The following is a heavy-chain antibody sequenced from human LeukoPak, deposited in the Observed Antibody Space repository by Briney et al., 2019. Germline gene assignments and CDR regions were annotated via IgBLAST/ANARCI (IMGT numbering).Heavy chain of an antibody. V-gene: IGHV3-23*01. Sequence: GESLRLSCAASGFTFSSYAMSWARQPPGKGQESVSAISGSGGSTYYADSVKGRLTISRDNSKNTLYLQMNSLRAEDTAVYYCAKDPRVTTGYNWFDPWGQGTLVTVSS. D-gene: IGHD4-17*01. CDR1: GFTFSSYA. CDR2: ISGSGGST. CDR3: AKDPRVTTGYNWFDP. J-gene: IGHJ5*02.